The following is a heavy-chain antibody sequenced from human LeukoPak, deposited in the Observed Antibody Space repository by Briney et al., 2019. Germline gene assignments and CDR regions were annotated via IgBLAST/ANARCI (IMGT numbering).Heavy chain of an antibody. Sequence: PGGSLRLSCAASGFTFSGSAMHWVRQASGKGLELVGRIRSKANSYATAYAASVKGRFTISRDDLKNTAYLQMNSLKTEDTAVYYCTRHPGYCTNGVCHLFDYWGQGTLVTVSS. CDR1: GFTFSGSA. CDR2: IRSKANSYAT. V-gene: IGHV3-73*01. D-gene: IGHD2-8*01. CDR3: TRHPGYCTNGVCHLFDY. J-gene: IGHJ4*02.